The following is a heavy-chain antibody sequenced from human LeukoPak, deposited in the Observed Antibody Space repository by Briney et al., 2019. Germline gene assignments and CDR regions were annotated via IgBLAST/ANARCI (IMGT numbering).Heavy chain of an antibody. CDR1: GFTFSSYA. J-gene: IGHJ4*02. V-gene: IGHV3-30-3*01. CDR2: ISYDGSNK. CDR3: ARSRWAAAGRGRAYYFDY. D-gene: IGHD6-13*01. Sequence: GCSVRLPCAASGFTFSSYAMHWVRQAPGKGLEGVALISYDGSNKYYAASVKGRFTISRDNSKNTLYLQMNSLRAEDTAVYYCARSRWAAAGRGRAYYFDYWGQGTLVTVSS.